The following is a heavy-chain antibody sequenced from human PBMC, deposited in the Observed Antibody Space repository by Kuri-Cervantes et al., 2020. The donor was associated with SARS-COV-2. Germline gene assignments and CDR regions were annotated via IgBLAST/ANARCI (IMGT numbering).Heavy chain of an antibody. V-gene: IGHV3-23*01. CDR1: GFTFSSYA. CDR3: ARHRDFWNDGMDV. J-gene: IGHJ6*02. D-gene: IGHD3-3*01. Sequence: GGSLRLSCAASGFTFSSYAMSWVRQAPGKGLERVSAISGSGDSTYQADSVKGRFTISRDISKDTVYLQMDTLRAEDTAVYYCARHRDFWNDGMDVWGQGTTVTVSS. CDR2: ISGSGDST.